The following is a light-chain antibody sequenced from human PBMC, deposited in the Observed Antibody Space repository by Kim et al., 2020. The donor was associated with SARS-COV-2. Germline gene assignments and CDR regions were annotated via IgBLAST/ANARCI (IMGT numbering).Light chain of an antibody. V-gene: IGLV4-69*01. CDR3: QTWGTGIVV. Sequence: ASVKLTCTLSSGNSSYAIAWHQQQPEKGPRYLMKLNSDGSHSKGDGIPDRFSGSSSGAERYLTISSLQSEDEAEYYCQTWGTGIVVFGGGTQLTVL. CDR2: LNSDGSH. J-gene: IGLJ2*01. CDR1: SGNSSYA.